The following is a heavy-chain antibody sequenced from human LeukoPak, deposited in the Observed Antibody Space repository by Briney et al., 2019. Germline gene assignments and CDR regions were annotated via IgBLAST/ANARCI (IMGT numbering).Heavy chain of an antibody. D-gene: IGHD5-24*01. V-gene: IGHV1-2*02. CDR2: MNPDTGGR. J-gene: IGHJ4*02. Sequence: ASVKVSCKASGYSFVSYYIHWIRQAPGQGLEWLGWMNPDTGGRKLAQKFQGRVTLTRDTSINTAYMELNSLQSDDTAVYFCARDRVEMSTSLSFFDNWGQGSLITVSS. CDR3: ARDRVEMSTSLSFFDN. CDR1: GYSFVSYY.